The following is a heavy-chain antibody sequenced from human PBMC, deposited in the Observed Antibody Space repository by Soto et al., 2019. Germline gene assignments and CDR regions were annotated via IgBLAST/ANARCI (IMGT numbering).Heavy chain of an antibody. CDR3: ARGWSSGWTKPWYFDY. V-gene: IGHV4-30-2*01. J-gene: IGHJ4*02. CDR2: IYHSGST. Sequence: SETLSLTCAVSGGSISSGGYSWSWIRQPPGKGLEWIGYIYHSGSTYYNPSLKSRVTISVDRSKNQFSLKLSSVTAADTAVYYCARGWSSGWTKPWYFDYWGQGTLVTVSS. D-gene: IGHD6-19*01. CDR1: GGSISSGGYS.